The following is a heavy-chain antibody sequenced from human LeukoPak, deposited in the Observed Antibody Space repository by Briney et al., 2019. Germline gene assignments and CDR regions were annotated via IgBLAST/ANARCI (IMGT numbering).Heavy chain of an antibody. Sequence: GGSLRLSCAASGFTFSSYSINWVRQAPGKGLEWVSSISSSSSYIYYADSVKGRFTISRDNAKNSLYLQMNSLRAEDTAVYYCARVSALEGPGDYWGQGTLVTVSS. CDR2: ISSSSSYI. CDR1: GFTFSSYS. D-gene: IGHD3-10*01. J-gene: IGHJ4*02. CDR3: ARVSALEGPGDY. V-gene: IGHV3-21*01.